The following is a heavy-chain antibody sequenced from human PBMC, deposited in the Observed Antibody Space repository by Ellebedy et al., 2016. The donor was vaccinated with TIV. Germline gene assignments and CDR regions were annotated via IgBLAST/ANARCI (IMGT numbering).Heavy chain of an antibody. D-gene: IGHD2-2*01. J-gene: IGHJ5*02. V-gene: IGHV3-11*01. CDR1: GFTFSDYY. CDR2: ISNSGSTI. CDR3: ARDARFIDQQQNGFDP. Sequence: GESLKISCAASGFTFSDYYMIWIRQAPGKGLEWVSYISNSGSTIYYADAVKGRFTISRDNAKNSLSLLMNSLRAEETAVYYCARDARFIDQQQNGFDPWGQGTLVTVSS.